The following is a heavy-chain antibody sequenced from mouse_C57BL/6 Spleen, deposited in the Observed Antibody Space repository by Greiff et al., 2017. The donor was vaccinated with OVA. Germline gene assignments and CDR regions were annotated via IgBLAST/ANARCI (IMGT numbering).Heavy chain of an antibody. D-gene: IGHD2-1*01. CDR1: GYSFTDYY. CDR3: ASGDGNWYFDY. CDR2: INPNYGTT. V-gene: IGHV1-39*01. J-gene: IGHJ2*01. Sequence: EVQLQQSGPELVKPGASVKISCKASGYSFTDYYMNWVKQSHGKSLEWIGVINPNYGTTSYNKKFKGKATLTVDQSSSTAYMQLNSLTSEDSAVYYGASGDGNWYFDYWGQGTTLTVSS.